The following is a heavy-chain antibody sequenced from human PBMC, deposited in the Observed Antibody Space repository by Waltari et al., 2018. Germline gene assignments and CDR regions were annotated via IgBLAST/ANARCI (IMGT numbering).Heavy chain of an antibody. CDR2: ICYSGTT. CDR3: ARAFRGRIIAARLCAFDI. D-gene: IGHD6-6*01. J-gene: IGHJ3*02. CDR1: GGSISSSSYY. Sequence: QLQLQESGPGLVKPSETLSLTCTVSGGSISSSSYYWGWIRQPPGKGLEWIGRICYSGTTYHTPSLQSRVTISVATSTNPFSLHLSSLTAAHTAVYYCARAFRGRIIAARLCAFDIWGQGTMVTVSS. V-gene: IGHV4-39*07.